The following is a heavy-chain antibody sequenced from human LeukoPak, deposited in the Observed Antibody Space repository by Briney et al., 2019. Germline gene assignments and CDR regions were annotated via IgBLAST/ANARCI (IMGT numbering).Heavy chain of an antibody. V-gene: IGHV4-39*07. CDR1: GGPISSSSYY. CDR2: IYYSGST. Sequence: SETLSLTCTVSGGPISSSSYYWGWIRQPPGKGLEWIGSIYYSGSTYYNPSLKSRVTISVDTSKNQFSLKLSSVTAADTAVYYCARVSSSSSGPGVAVDYWGQGTLVTVSS. CDR3: ARVSSSSSGPGVAVDY. J-gene: IGHJ4*02. D-gene: IGHD6-6*01.